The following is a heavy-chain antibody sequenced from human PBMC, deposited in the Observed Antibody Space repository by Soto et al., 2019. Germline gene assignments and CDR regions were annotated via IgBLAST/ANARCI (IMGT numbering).Heavy chain of an antibody. CDR2: IIPIFGTA. CDR3: ARDGFGDYRPAEYFQH. D-gene: IGHD4-17*01. J-gene: IGHJ1*01. CDR1: GGTFSSYA. Sequence: QVQLVQSGAEVKKPGSSVKVSCTASGGTFSSYAISWVRQAPGQGLEWMGGIIPIFGTANYAQKFQGRVTITADESTSTAYMELSSLRSEDTAVYYCARDGFGDYRPAEYFQHWGKGTLVTVSS. V-gene: IGHV1-69*01.